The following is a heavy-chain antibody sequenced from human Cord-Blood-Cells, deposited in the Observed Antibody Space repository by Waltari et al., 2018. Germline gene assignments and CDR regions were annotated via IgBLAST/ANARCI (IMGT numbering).Heavy chain of an antibody. J-gene: IGHJ3*02. CDR3: ARRKPYSSGWYAFDI. CDR2: IKHSGST. CDR1: GGSFRGYY. D-gene: IGHD6-19*01. V-gene: IGHV4-34*01. Sequence: QVQLQQWGAGLLKPSETLSLTCAVYGGSFRGYYWSGIRQPPGKGLEWIGEIKHSGSTNYNPSLKSRVTISVDTSKNQFSLKLSSVTAADTAVYYCARRKPYSSGWYAFDIWGQGTMVTVSS.